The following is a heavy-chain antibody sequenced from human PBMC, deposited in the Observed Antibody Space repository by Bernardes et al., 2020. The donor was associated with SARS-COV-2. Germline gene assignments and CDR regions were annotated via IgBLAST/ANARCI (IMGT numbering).Heavy chain of an antibody. J-gene: IGHJ3*02. Sequence: GGSLCLSCAASGFTFSSYSMNWVRQAPGQGLEWVSSISSSSSYIYYADSVKGRFTISRDNAKNSLYLQMNSLRAEDTAVYYCARSPINYDILTGYHGAFDIWGQGTMFTVSS. D-gene: IGHD3-9*01. V-gene: IGHV3-21*01. CDR2: ISSSSSYI. CDR1: GFTFSSYS. CDR3: ARSPINYDILTGYHGAFDI.